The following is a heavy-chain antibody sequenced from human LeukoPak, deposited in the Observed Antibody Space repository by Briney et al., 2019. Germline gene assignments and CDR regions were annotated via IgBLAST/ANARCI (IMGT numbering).Heavy chain of an antibody. V-gene: IGHV1-46*01. CDR1: GFTFTNYN. J-gene: IGHJ4*02. D-gene: IGHD1-26*01. Sequence: ASVKVSCKASGFTFTNYNMHWVRQAPGQRLEWMGIINPSGGSTSYAQKFQGRVTMTRDMSTSTVYMELSSLRSEDTAVYYCARGGSYYIFDYWGQGTLVTVSS. CDR3: ARGGSYYIFDY. CDR2: INPSGGST.